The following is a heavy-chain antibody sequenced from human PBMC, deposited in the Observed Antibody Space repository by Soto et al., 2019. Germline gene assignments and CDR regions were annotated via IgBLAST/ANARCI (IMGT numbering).Heavy chain of an antibody. D-gene: IGHD2-15*01. V-gene: IGHV3-74*01. Sequence: GGSLRLSCEASGFTFSSYWMHWVRQVPGKGLEWVSRINSDGTNTDYADPVKGRFTISRDNAKNSLYLQMNSLRAEDTAVYYCARDCSGGSCYFVDAFDIWGQGTMVTVSS. J-gene: IGHJ3*02. CDR1: GFTFSSYW. CDR2: INSDGTNT. CDR3: ARDCSGGSCYFVDAFDI.